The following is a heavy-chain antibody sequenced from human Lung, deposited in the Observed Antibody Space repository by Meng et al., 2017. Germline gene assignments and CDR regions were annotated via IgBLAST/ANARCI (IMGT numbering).Heavy chain of an antibody. CDR3: ASGYGLPS. D-gene: IGHD5-18*01. J-gene: IGHJ5*02. Sequence: QVQLQQSVPGLVKRSQTLSLTCAISGDSVSANSAAWNWIRQSPSRGLEWLGRTYYRSKWYNDYAVSVKSRIIITTDTSKNQFSLQLNSVTPEDTAVYFCASGYGLPSWGQGTLVTVSS. V-gene: IGHV6-1*01. CDR2: TYYRSKWYN. CDR1: GDSVSANSAA.